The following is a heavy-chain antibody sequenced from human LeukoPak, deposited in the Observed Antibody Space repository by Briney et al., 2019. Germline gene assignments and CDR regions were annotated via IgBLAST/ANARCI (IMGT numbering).Heavy chain of an antibody. CDR1: GFSLRTRGVG. Sequence: SAPTLVNPTQTRTLTCNFWGFSLRTRGVGLDWIRQPPGKALTWHSLIYWNDDKRYSPSLKSRLPIPKDSSKNQVVLTMTNMDPVDTATYYCAHSRPLRAYYDFRSGHPPSNYYYGMDVWGQGTTVTGSS. CDR3: AHSRPLRAYYDFRSGHPPSNYYYGMDV. V-gene: IGHV2-5*01. J-gene: IGHJ6*02. CDR2: IYWNDDK. D-gene: IGHD3-3*01.